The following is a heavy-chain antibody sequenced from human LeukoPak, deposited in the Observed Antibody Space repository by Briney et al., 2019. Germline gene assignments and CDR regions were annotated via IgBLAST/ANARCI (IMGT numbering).Heavy chain of an antibody. CDR3: ARGRVADY. J-gene: IGHJ4*02. Sequence: GGSLRLSCVGSGFTFSDHYMSWIRQAPGKGLEWVSSISSSSSYIYYADSVKGRFTISRDNAKNSLHLQMNSLRAEDTAVYYCARGRVADYWGRGTLVTVSS. V-gene: IGHV3-11*06. CDR1: GFTFSDHY. CDR2: ISSSSSYI.